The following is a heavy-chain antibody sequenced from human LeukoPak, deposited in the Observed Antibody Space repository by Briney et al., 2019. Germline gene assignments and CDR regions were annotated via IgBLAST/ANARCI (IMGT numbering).Heavy chain of an antibody. V-gene: IGHV1-69*05. CDR1: GGTFSSYA. CDR2: IIPVFGTA. Sequence: ASVKVSCKASGGTFSSYAISWVRQAPGQGLEWMGGIIPVFGTANYAQKFQGRVTITRDTSASTAYMELSSLRSEDTAVYYCARAKVGANTLDYWGQGTLVTVSS. CDR3: ARAKVGANTLDY. D-gene: IGHD1-26*01. J-gene: IGHJ4*02.